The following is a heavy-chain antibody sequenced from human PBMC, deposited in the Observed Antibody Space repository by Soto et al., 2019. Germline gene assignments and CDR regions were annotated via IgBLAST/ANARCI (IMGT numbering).Heavy chain of an antibody. J-gene: IGHJ3*02. CDR1: GYTFTSYG. D-gene: IGHD1-1*01. CDR3: AGVRERPYPPLAFDI. V-gene: IGHV1-18*04. CDR2: ISAYNGNT. Sequence: GASVKVSCKASGYTFTSYGISWVRQAPGQGLEWMGWISAYNGNTNYAQKLQGRVTMTTDTSTSTAYMELRSLRSDDTAVYYCAGVRERPYPPLAFDIWGQGTMVTVSS.